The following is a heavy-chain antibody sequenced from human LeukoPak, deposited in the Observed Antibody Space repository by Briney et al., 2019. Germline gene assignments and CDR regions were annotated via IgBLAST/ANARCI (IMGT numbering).Heavy chain of an antibody. CDR1: GFTFSCYA. Sequence: GGSLRLSCAASGFTFSCYAMSWVRQAPGKGLEWVSAISGSGGSTYYADSVKGRFTISRDNSKNTLYLQMNSLRAEDTAVYYCAKDRYPGIAVAVGDYWGQGTLVTVSS. V-gene: IGHV3-23*01. CDR3: AKDRYPGIAVAVGDY. CDR2: ISGSGGST. J-gene: IGHJ4*02. D-gene: IGHD6-19*01.